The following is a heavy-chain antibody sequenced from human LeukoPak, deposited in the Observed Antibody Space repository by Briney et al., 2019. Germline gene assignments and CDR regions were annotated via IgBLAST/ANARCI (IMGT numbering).Heavy chain of an antibody. D-gene: IGHD3-10*01. CDR1: GYSITSGYY. V-gene: IGHV4-38-2*02. CDR3: ARRPRKLYYYGSGEAGNWFDP. J-gene: IGHJ5*02. CDR2: IYHTGSA. Sequence: KTSETLSLTCTVSGYSITSGYYWSWIRQPPGKGLEWIGSIYHTGSAHYNPSLKSRVTISVDTSKNQFSLKLSSVTAADTAVYYCARRPRKLYYYGSGEAGNWFDPWGQGTLVTVSS.